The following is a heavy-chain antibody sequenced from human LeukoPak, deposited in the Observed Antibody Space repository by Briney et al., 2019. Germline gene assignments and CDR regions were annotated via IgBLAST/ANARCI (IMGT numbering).Heavy chain of an antibody. Sequence: PGGSLRLSCAASGLTVSSNYMSWVRQAPGKGLEWVSVIYSGGSTYYADSVKGRFTISRDNSKNTLYLQMNSLRVEDTAVYSCAKDSPGYGAYDFGGDQGTLVTVPS. D-gene: IGHD5-12*01. CDR3: AKDSPGYGAYDFG. CDR1: GLTVSSNY. CDR2: IYSGGST. J-gene: IGHJ4*02. V-gene: IGHV3-66*01.